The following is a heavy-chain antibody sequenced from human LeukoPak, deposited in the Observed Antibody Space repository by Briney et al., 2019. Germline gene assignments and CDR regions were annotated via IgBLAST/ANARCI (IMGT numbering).Heavy chain of an antibody. Sequence: GGSLRLSCAASGFTFTRFAMYWARQAPGKGLDFVSAISSTGDRTYYERSVKDRFSISRDNAKNTVELQMGSLRPEDMGVYYCARMDDYTNYYFDYWGQGTMVTVSS. J-gene: IGHJ4*02. CDR1: GFTFTRFA. D-gene: IGHD4-11*01. CDR2: ISSTGDRT. CDR3: ARMDDYTNYYFDY. V-gene: IGHV3-64*01.